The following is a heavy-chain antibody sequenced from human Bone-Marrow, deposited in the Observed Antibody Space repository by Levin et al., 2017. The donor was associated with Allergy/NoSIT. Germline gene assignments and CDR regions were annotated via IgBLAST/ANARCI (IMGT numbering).Heavy chain of an antibody. V-gene: IGHV3-7*01. CDR2: INQDGSGE. CDR1: GFAFSDQW. CDR3: ARDCGE. Sequence: GGSLRLSCAASGFAFSDQWMSWVRQGPAMGLEWVANINQDGSGEYYADSLKGRFTISRDNTKNSLFLQISSLRVDGTAVYYCARDCGEWGQGTLVTVSS. D-gene: IGHD4-17*01. J-gene: IGHJ4*02.